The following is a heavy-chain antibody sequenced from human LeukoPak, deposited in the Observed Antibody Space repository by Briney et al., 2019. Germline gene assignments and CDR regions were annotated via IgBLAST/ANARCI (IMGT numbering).Heavy chain of an antibody. Sequence: GASVKVSCKASGYTFTGYYMYWVRQAPGQGLEWMGWINPNSGGTNYAQKLQGRVTMTTDTSTSTAYMELRSLRSDDTAVYYCARGVPNYCSGGSCYVLDYWGQGTLVTVSS. CDR2: INPNSGGT. CDR1: GYTFTGYY. D-gene: IGHD2-15*01. J-gene: IGHJ4*02. CDR3: ARGVPNYCSGGSCYVLDY. V-gene: IGHV1-2*02.